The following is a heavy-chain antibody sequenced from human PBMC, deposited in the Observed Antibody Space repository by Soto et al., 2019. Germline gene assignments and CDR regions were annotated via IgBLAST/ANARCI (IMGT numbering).Heavy chain of an antibody. D-gene: IGHD1-1*01. J-gene: IGHJ6*02. CDR1: GGSISSSGYY. V-gene: IGHV4-39*01. Sequence: SETLSLTCTVSGGSISSSGYYWGWVRQSPGKGLEWIGSIYYSGSTYYNPSLKSRVTISVDTSRTQFSLELTSVSAADTAFYYCVSWKDSGGDSGRDVWGGGTTATVS. CDR3: VSWKDSGGDSGRDV. CDR2: IYYSGST.